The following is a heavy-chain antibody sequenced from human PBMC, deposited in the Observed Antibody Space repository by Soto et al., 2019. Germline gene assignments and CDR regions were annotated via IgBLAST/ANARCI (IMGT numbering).Heavy chain of an antibody. CDR2: IYYHGNT. Sequence: QVQVKESGPGLVNPSETLSLTCTVSGGSMSPYYWSWIRQPPGKGLEWLANIYYHGNTNYTPSFESRVTISIDTSKNHFSLKLNSMTAADTAVYYCARHSKKPGDFDYYYGMDVWGQGTTVTVSS. CDR3: ARHSKKPGDFDYYYGMDV. J-gene: IGHJ6*02. D-gene: IGHD3-3*01. CDR1: GGSMSPYY. V-gene: IGHV4-59*08.